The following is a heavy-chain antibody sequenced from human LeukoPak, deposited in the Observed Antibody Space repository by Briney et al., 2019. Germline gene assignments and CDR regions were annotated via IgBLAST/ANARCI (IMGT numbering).Heavy chain of an antibody. CDR3: ARRTGAAPGEFFLH. V-gene: IGHV3-23*01. Sequence: PGGSLRLSCAASGFTFSSYAMSWVRQAPGKELEWVSAISGSGGSTYYADSVKGRFTISRDTSKNMVYLQMNSLTAEDTAIYYCARRTGAAPGEFFLHWGQGTLVTVSS. CDR1: GFTFSSYA. D-gene: IGHD6-19*01. CDR2: ISGSGGST. J-gene: IGHJ1*01.